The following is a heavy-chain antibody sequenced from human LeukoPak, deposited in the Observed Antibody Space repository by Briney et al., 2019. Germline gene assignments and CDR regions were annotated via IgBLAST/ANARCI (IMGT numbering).Heavy chain of an antibody. Sequence: GGSLRLSCAASGFTFSSYAMHWVRQAPGKGLEWVAVISYDGSNKYYADSVKGRFTISRDNSKNTLYLQMNSLRAEDTAVYYYARDSSGLDYWGQGTLVTVSS. CDR3: ARDSSGLDY. D-gene: IGHD6-19*01. V-gene: IGHV3-30-3*01. CDR2: ISYDGSNK. CDR1: GFTFSSYA. J-gene: IGHJ4*02.